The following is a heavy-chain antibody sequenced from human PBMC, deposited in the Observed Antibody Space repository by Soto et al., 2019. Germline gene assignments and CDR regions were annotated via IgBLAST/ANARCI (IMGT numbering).Heavy chain of an antibody. CDR3: AREPTSEQLWLHYYGMDV. Sequence: QVQLVQSGAEVKKPGASVKVSCKASGYTFSNYGISWVRQAPGQGLEWRGWISAYNGNTNYAQKLQGRVTMTTDTSTSTAYMELRSLRSDDTAVYYCAREPTSEQLWLHYYGMDVWGQGTTVTVSS. CDR1: GYTFSNYG. D-gene: IGHD5-18*01. CDR2: ISAYNGNT. J-gene: IGHJ6*02. V-gene: IGHV1-18*01.